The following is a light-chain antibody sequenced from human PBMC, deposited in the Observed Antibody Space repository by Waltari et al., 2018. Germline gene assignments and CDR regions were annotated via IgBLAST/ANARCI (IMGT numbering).Light chain of an antibody. V-gene: IGLV2-23*02. Sequence: QSALTQPASVSGSPGQSLTISCSGTNSDVGGYAYVTWYQHHPGKAPKLIIYDVTTGPSGVSSHVSGSKSGNTASLTCSGLQAEDEADYYCSSYAGGNNVLFGGGTKVTVL. CDR1: NSDVGGYAY. CDR2: DVT. J-gene: IGLJ2*01. CDR3: SSYAGGNNVL.